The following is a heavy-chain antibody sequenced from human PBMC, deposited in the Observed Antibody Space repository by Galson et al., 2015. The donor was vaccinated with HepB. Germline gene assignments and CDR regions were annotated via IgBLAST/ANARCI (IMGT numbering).Heavy chain of an antibody. V-gene: IGHV3-23*01. D-gene: IGHD6-19*01. Sequence: SLRLSCAASGFTFSSYAMSWVRQAPGKGLEWVSAISGSGGSTYYADSVKGRFTISRDNSKNTLYLQMNSLRAEDTAVYYCAKDGPYRWQQLVYRIAVAGAFDYWGQGTLVTVSS. J-gene: IGHJ4*02. CDR3: AKDGPYRWQQLVYRIAVAGAFDY. CDR2: ISGSGGST. CDR1: GFTFSSYA.